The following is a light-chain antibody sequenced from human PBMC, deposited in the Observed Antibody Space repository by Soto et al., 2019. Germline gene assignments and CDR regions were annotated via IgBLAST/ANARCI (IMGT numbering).Light chain of an antibody. J-gene: IGKJ2*01. CDR2: DAS. Sequence: DIQMTQSPSSLSESVGDSVTITCQASQDISNYLNWYQQKPGKAPKLLIYDASNLETGVPSRFSGSGSGTDFTFTISSLQPEDIATYYCQQYDNLPPYTFGQENKPEIK. V-gene: IGKV1-33*01. CDR3: QQYDNLPPYT. CDR1: QDISNY.